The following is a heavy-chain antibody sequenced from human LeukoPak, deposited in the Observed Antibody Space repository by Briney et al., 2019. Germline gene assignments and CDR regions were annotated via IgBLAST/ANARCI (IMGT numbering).Heavy chain of an antibody. J-gene: IGHJ4*02. CDR3: AKDEIAVAGGFDY. D-gene: IGHD6-19*01. V-gene: IGHV3-23*01. CDR2: ISGSGGST. Sequence: PGRSLRLSCAVSGLTFSNYWMGWVRQAPGKGLEWVSAISGSGGSTYYADSVKGRFTISRDNSKNTLYLQMNSLRAEDTAVYYCAKDEIAVAGGFDYWGQGTLVTVSS. CDR1: GLTFSNYW.